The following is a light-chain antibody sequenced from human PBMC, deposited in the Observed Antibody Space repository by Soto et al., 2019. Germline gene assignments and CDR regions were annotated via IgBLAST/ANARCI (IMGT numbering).Light chain of an antibody. CDR2: DAS. CDR3: QQNNNWPPLT. Sequence: EIVVTQSPATLSVYPGERATLSCRASQSVSNNLAWYQQKPGQAPRLLIYDASTRATGIPDRFSGSGSGTEFTLTISSLQSEDFAAYYCQQNNNWPPLTFGGGTKVEFK. J-gene: IGKJ4*01. CDR1: QSVSNN. V-gene: IGKV3-15*01.